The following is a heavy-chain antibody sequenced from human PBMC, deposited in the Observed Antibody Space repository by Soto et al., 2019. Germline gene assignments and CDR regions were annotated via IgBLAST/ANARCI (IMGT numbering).Heavy chain of an antibody. D-gene: IGHD2-15*01. CDR2: IWSDGNNK. CDR1: GFTFSSYG. V-gene: IGHV3-30*02. CDR3: AKRGAVVAATFYYYYGMDV. Sequence: GGSLRLSCAASGFTFSSYGMHWVRQAPGKGLEWVAVIWSDGNNKYYADSVKGRFTISRDNSKNTLYLQMNSLRAEDTAVYYCAKRGAVVAATFYYYYGMDVWGQGTTVTVSS. J-gene: IGHJ6*02.